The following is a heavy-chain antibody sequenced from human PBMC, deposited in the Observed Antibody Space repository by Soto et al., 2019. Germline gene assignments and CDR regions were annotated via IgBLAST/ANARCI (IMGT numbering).Heavy chain of an antibody. CDR3: ATSLGGYSYGYSSSDY. CDR2: ISSSSSYT. CDR1: GFTFSDYY. Sequence: GGSLRLSCAASGFTFSDYYMSWIRQAPGKGLEWVSYISSSSSYTNYADSVKGRFTISRDNAKNSLYLQMNSLRAEDTAVYYCATSLGGYSYGYSSSDYWGQGTLVTVSS. V-gene: IGHV3-11*06. D-gene: IGHD5-18*01. J-gene: IGHJ4*02.